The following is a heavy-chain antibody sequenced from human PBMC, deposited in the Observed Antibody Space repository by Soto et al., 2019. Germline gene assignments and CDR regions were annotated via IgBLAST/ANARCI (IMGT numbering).Heavy chain of an antibody. Sequence: PSHTLSLTCAISGDSVSSDITSWNWIRQSPSRGLEWLGRTYYRSKWFHDYAASVKSRITINPDTSKNQFSLELNSMTPEDTAVYYCARGNALDVWGQGTVVTVSS. CDR3: ARGNALDV. CDR2: TYYRSKWFH. V-gene: IGHV6-1*01. J-gene: IGHJ3*01. D-gene: IGHD3-10*01. CDR1: GDSVSSDITS.